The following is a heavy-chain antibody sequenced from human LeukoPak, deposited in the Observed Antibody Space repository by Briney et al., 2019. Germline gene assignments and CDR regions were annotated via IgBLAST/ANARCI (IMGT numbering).Heavy chain of an antibody. CDR2: INHNSGNT. V-gene: IGHV1-8*01. D-gene: IGHD6-19*01. CDR1: LYSPSAYT. Sequence: ASVKVSCMEPLYSPSAYTGNLGSQAAGQGLEWMAWINHNSGNTGYAQKFQGRVSMHRDTSTRTAYIDLSSQRAEETADCCGSRRNAVVATLPNYWGQGTLVTVSS. J-gene: IGHJ4*02. CDR3: SRRNAVVATLPNY.